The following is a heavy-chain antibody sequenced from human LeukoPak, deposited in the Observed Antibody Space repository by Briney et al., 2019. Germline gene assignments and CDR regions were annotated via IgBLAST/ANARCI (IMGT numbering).Heavy chain of an antibody. Sequence: GGSLRLSCAASGFTFSSYAMSWVRQAPGKGLEWVAAISGSGGSTYYADSVKGRFTISRDNSKNTLYLRMNSLRAEDTAVYYCAKGGSGYSYDYYYYYGMDVWGQGTTVTVSS. CDR3: AKGGSGYSYDYYYYYGMDV. CDR1: GFTFSSYA. D-gene: IGHD5-18*01. V-gene: IGHV3-23*01. CDR2: ISGSGGST. J-gene: IGHJ6*02.